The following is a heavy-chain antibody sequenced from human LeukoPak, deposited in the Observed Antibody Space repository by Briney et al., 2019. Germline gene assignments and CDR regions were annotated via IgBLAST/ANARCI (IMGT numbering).Heavy chain of an antibody. V-gene: IGHV1-18*01. J-gene: IGHJ5*02. CDR1: GYTFTSYG. D-gene: IGHD1-26*01. Sequence: ASVKVSCKASGYTFTSYGFSWVRQAPGQGLEWMGWISTYSGNTVYAQKLQGRVTMTTDTSTSTAYMELRSLRSDDTAVYYCARDRVVGGATSGWFDPWGQGTLVTVSS. CDR2: ISTYSGNT. CDR3: ARDRVVGGATSGWFDP.